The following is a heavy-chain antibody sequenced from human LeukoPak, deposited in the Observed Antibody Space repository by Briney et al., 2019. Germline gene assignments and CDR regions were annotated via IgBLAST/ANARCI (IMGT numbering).Heavy chain of an antibody. D-gene: IGHD4-17*01. V-gene: IGHV4-39*01. CDR1: GGSISSSSYN. CDR2: IYYTGST. CDR3: ARRYGDYRRFGY. Sequence: SETLSLTCSVSGGSISSSSYNWAWIRQPPGKGLEWIGSIYYTGSTYYNPSLKSRVTISVDTSKNQFSLKLTSVTAADTAVYYCARRYGDYRRFGYWGQGTLVTVSS. J-gene: IGHJ4*02.